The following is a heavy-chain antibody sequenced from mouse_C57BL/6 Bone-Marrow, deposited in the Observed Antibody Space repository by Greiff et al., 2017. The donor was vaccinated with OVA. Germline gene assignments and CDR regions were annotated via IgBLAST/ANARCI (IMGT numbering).Heavy chain of an antibody. V-gene: IGHV10-1*01. D-gene: IGHD2-3*01. CDR1: GFSFNTYA. CDR2: LRSKSTTYAT. J-gene: IGHJ4*01. CDR3: VRSLYEGDY. Sequence: EVQLVESGGGLVQPSGSLKLSCAASGFSFNTYALNWVRQAPGKGLEWVARLRSKSTTYATSYADSVKDRFTNSRDESEIMLYLQRNNSNAEDTAMYYCVRSLYEGDYWGQGTSVTVSS.